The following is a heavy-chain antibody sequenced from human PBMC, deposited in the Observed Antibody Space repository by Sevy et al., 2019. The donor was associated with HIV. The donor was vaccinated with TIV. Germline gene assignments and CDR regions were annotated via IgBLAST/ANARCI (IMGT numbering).Heavy chain of an antibody. CDR3: AKRTGYDSGYFDS. Sequence: GGSLRLSCAASRFTFSSYAMSWVRQAPGKGLEWVSTISGGGGSTYYADSVKGRFTISRDNSMNTLYMQMNSLRAEDTAVYYCAKRTGYDSGYFDSWGQGTLVTVSS. J-gene: IGHJ4*02. V-gene: IGHV3-23*01. D-gene: IGHD5-12*01. CDR2: ISGGGGST. CDR1: RFTFSSYA.